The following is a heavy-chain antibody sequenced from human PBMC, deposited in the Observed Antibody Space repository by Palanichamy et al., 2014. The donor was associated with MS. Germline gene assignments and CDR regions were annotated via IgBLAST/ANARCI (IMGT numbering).Heavy chain of an antibody. CDR2: MNPNSGNT. Sequence: QVQLVQSGAEVKKPGASVKVSCKASGYTFTSYDINWVRQATGQGLEWMGWMNPNSGNTGYAQKFRGRVTMTRNTSISTAYMELSSLRSEDTAVYYCARVGCSSTSCYLDYWGQGTLVTVSS. D-gene: IGHD2-2*01. CDR1: GYTFTSYD. V-gene: IGHV1-8*01. J-gene: IGHJ4*02. CDR3: ARVGCSSTSCYLDY.